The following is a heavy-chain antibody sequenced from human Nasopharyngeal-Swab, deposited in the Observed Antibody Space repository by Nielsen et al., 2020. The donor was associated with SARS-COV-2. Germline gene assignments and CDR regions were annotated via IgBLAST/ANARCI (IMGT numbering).Heavy chain of an antibody. V-gene: IGHV3-11*01. Sequence: GESLKISCVASGFSLGDHYMSWIRQAPGVGLEWLSYISSSAATIRYADSVGGRFTISRDNAKNSLFLQMNSLRAEDTAIYYCARRYSVYDWNFDPWGQGTLVTVSS. D-gene: IGHD5/OR15-5a*01. CDR2: ISSSAATI. J-gene: IGHJ5*02. CDR3: ARRYSVYDWNFDP. CDR1: GFSLGDHY.